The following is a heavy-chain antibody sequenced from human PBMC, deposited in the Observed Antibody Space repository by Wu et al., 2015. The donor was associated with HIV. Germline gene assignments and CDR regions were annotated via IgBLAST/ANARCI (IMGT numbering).Heavy chain of an antibody. V-gene: IGHV1-46*01. Sequence: QVQLVQSGAEVKKPGSSVKLSCRASGGTFTKYAISWVRQAPGQGLEWVGTLNPSGGRRRNALKFRDRITMTRDMSTSTFYLELKRLTSEDTAVYYCGREQYGAVSGXSMDVWGKGTTVIV. D-gene: IGHD3-16*01. CDR2: LNPSGGRR. J-gene: IGHJ6*03. CDR3: GREQYGAVSGXSMDV. CDR1: GGTFTKYA.